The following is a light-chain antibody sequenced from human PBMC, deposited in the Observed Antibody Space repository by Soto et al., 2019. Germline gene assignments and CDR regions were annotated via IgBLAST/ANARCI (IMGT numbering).Light chain of an antibody. Sequence: IHMTHSPSSLSASVLYGVSITFLSIQTINSSLNCYQQKPGKAPKLLIYAASSLQSWVPSRFIGSGSGTDFTLTISSLQPEDFATYYCQQSYSTPVTFGQGTKVDIK. J-gene: IGKJ1*01. CDR1: QTINSS. CDR3: QQSYSTPVT. CDR2: AAS. V-gene: IGKV1-39*01.